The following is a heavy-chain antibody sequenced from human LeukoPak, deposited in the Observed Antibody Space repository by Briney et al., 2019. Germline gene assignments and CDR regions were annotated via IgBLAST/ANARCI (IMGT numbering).Heavy chain of an antibody. CDR2: IYSGGNT. CDR1: GFTVSSNS. V-gene: IGHV3-53*05. J-gene: IGHJ6*03. CDR3: ANGYCTNGVCYPYYYYYMDV. Sequence: GGSLRLSCTVSGFTVSSNSMSWVRQAPGKGLEWVSFIYSGGNTHYSDSVKGRFTISRDNSKNTLYLQMNSLRAEDTAVYYCANGYCTNGVCYPYYYYYMDVWGKGTTVTVSS. D-gene: IGHD2-8*01.